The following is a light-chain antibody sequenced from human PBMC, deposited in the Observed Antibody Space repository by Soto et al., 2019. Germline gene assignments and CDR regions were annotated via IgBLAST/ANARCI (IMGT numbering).Light chain of an antibody. CDR1: QYIGDF. CDR2: GAS. Sequence: DIQMTQYPSSLSASVGDRVTITCMASQYIGDFLNWYQQTPGKAPKLLIFGASNLHIGVPSGFSGSGSGTEFTLTINNLQREDFATYYCQESFFTIGTFGRGTKVDIK. J-gene: IGKJ1*01. CDR3: QESFFTIGT. V-gene: IGKV1-39*01.